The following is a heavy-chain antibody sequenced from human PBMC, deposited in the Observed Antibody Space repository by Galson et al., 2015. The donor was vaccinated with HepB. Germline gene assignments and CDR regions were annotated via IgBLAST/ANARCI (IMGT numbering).Heavy chain of an antibody. J-gene: IGHJ4*02. Sequence: SLRLSCAASGFTFDDYTMHWVRRVPGKGLEWVCLISWDGGSTYCADSVKGRFTIYRDNSKNSLYLQMNSLRTEDTALYYCAKETSVLSYYYDSSGYLDYWGQGTLVTVSS. V-gene: IGHV3-43*01. CDR2: ISWDGGST. CDR3: AKETSVLSYYYDSSGYLDY. D-gene: IGHD3-22*01. CDR1: GFTFDDYT.